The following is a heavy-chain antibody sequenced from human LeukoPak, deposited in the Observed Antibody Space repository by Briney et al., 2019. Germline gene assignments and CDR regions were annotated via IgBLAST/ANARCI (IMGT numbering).Heavy chain of an antibody. V-gene: IGHV3-7*01. CDR1: GFTFNSYW. CDR2: IKQDGSEK. Sequence: SGGSLRLSCAASGFTFNSYWMSWVRQAPGKGLEWVANIKQDGSEKYYVDSVKGRFTISRDNAKNSLYLQMNSLRAEDTAVYYCAREPYYYGMDVWGQGTTVTVSS. CDR3: AREPYYYGMDV. J-gene: IGHJ6*02.